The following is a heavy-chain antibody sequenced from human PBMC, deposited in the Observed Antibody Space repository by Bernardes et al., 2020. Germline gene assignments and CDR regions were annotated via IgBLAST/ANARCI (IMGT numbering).Heavy chain of an antibody. CDR1: GGSISSYY. D-gene: IGHD2-2*01. J-gene: IGHJ4*02. V-gene: IGHV4-59*01. CDR3: ARGLVPAASGYYFDY. Sequence: SETLSLTCTVSGGSISSYYWSWIRQPPGKGLEWIGYIYYSGSTNYNPSLKSRVTISVDTSKNQFSLKLSSVTAADTAVYYCARGLVPAASGYYFDYWGQGTLVTVSS. CDR2: IYYSGST.